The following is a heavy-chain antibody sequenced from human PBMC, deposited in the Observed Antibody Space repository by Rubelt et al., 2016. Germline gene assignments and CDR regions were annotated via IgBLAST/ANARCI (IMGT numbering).Heavy chain of an antibody. CDR2: IFHSGST. CDR1: GFTFSSYSM. V-gene: IGHV4-4*01. J-gene: IGHJ5*01. D-gene: IGHD2-15*01. CDR3: AKEYSRFPNNWFES. Sequence: QVQLVESGGGVVQPGRSLRLSCAASGFTFSSYSMNWVRQAPGKGLEWIGEIFHSGSTTYNPSLKRRVTISVDNSKNQFSLNLYSVTAAATAVYFCAKEYSRFPNNWFESWGQGTLVTVSS.